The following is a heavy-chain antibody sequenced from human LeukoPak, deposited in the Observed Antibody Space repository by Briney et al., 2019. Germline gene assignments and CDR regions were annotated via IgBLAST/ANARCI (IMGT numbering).Heavy chain of an antibody. J-gene: IGHJ1*01. CDR1: GGTFSSYA. CDR3: AIPPNPIVVVTAIPFEYFQH. Sequence: SVKVSCEASGGTFSSYAISWVRQAPGQGLEWMGGIIPIFGTANYAQKFQGRVTITTDESTSTAYMELSSLRSEDTAVYYCAIPPNPIVVVTAIPFEYFQHWGQGTLVTVSS. CDR2: IIPIFGTA. D-gene: IGHD2-21*02. V-gene: IGHV1-69*05.